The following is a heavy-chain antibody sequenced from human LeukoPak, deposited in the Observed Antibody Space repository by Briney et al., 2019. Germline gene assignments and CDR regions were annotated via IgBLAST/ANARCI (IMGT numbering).Heavy chain of an antibody. CDR2: INAYNGNT. J-gene: IGHJ4*02. CDR1: VYTFTSYG. V-gene: IGHV1-18*04. CDR3: ARDWVSTPQLDY. Sequence: ASVKVSCKASVYTFTSYGSSWVRQAPGQGGEWMGWINAYNGNTNNAQNLQGRVTMTTDTSTSTAYMELRSLRSDDTAVYYCARDWVSTPQLDYWGQGTLVTVSS. D-gene: IGHD5/OR15-5a*01.